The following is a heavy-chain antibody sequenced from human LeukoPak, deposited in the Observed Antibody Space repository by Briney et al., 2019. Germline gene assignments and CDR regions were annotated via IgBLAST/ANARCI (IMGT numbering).Heavy chain of an antibody. D-gene: IGHD1-26*01. CDR3: AIGPWDVAPFDY. V-gene: IGHV3-66*01. Sequence: GGSLRLSCAASGFTVSSNYMSWVRQAPGKGLEWVSVIYSGGSTYYADSVKGRFTISRDNSKNTLYLQMNSLRAEDTAVYYCAIGPWDVAPFDYWGQGTLVTVSS. J-gene: IGHJ4*02. CDR1: GFTVSSNY. CDR2: IYSGGST.